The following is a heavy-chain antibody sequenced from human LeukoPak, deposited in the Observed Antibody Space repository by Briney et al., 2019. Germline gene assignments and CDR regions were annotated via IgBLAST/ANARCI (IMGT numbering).Heavy chain of an antibody. V-gene: IGHV3-7*03. J-gene: IGHJ4*02. D-gene: IGHD5-24*01. CDR1: GFTFSTYW. CDR3: ARGQYTDGLSY. Sequence: PGGSLRLSCAAFGFTFSTYWMTWVRQAPGKGLEWVAIIKPDGSEKYYVDSVKGRFTISRDNAENSLFLQMNGLRPEDMAVFYCARGQYTDGLSYWGQGTLVTVSS. CDR2: IKPDGSEK.